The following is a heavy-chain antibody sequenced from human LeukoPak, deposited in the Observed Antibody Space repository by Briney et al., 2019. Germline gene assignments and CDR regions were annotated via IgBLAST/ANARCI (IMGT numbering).Heavy chain of an antibody. CDR1: GFTFSTYG. CDR2: MQNDGSIK. V-gene: IGHV3-30*02. Sequence: GGSLRLSCAASGFTFSTYGLHWVRQTPGKGLEWVAFMQNDGSIKYFTDSVEGRFTISRDNSKNTLYMQVNSLRAEDTAVYYCATSIAAAGTHRAYYYYYGMDVWGQGTTVTVSS. J-gene: IGHJ6*02. CDR3: ATSIAAAGTHRAYYYYYGMDV. D-gene: IGHD6-13*01.